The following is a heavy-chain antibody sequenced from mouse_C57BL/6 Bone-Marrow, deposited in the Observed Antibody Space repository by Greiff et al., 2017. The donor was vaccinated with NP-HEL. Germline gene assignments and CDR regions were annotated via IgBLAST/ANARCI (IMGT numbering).Heavy chain of an antibody. Sequence: QVQLQQSGAELARPGASVKLSCKASGYTFTSYGISWVKQRTGRGLEWIGEIYPRSGNTYYNEKFKGKATLTADKSSSTAYMELRSLTSEASAVYFCARSDAAHATAMDYWGQGTSVTVSS. D-gene: IGHD3-2*02. CDR1: GYTFTSYG. V-gene: IGHV1-81*01. CDR3: ARSDAAHATAMDY. CDR2: IYPRSGNT. J-gene: IGHJ4*01.